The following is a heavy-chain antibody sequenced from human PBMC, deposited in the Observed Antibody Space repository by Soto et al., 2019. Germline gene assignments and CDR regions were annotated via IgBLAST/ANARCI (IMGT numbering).Heavy chain of an antibody. CDR2: LDGAGGST. J-gene: IGHJ6*02. D-gene: IGHD3-10*01. CDR3: AAPRDEYGSGVSWFTYGMDI. Sequence: PGGSLRLSCLASGFTFSDYAMTWVRHVPGRGLEWVASLDGAGGSTYYADSVRGRFTISRDNSQNTLFLQMKRLTVDDTAIYYCAAPRDEYGSGVSWFTYGMDIWGQGTTVTV. V-gene: IGHV3-23*01. CDR1: GFTFSDYA.